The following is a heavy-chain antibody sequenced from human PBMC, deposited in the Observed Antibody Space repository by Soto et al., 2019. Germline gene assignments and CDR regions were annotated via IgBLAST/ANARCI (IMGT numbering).Heavy chain of an antibody. Sequence: GASVKVSCKASGGTFSSYAISWVRQAPGQGLEWMGGIIPIFGTASYAQKFQGRVTITADESTSTAYMELNSLKTEDTAVYYCAREPEDIVVVPAALNGMDVWGQGTTVTVSS. CDR3: AREPEDIVVVPAALNGMDV. V-gene: IGHV1-69*13. J-gene: IGHJ6*02. CDR1: GGTFSSYA. CDR2: IIPIFGTA. D-gene: IGHD2-2*01.